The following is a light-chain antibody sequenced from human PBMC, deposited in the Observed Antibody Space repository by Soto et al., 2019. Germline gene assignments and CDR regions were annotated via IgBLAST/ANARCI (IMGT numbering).Light chain of an antibody. V-gene: IGLV1-51*01. CDR2: DNN. Sequence: QSVLTQPPSVSAAPGQKVTISCSGSSSNIGNNYVSWYQQLPGTAPKLLIYDNNKRPSGIPDRFSGSKSGTSATLGITGLQTGDEADYYCGTWDSSLSGVVFGGGTQLT. J-gene: IGLJ2*01. CDR3: GTWDSSLSGVV. CDR1: SSNIGNNY.